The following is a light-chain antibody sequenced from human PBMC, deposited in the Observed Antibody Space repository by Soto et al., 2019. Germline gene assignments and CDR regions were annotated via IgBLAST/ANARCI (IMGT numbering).Light chain of an antibody. CDR3: SSYAGRTLYV. CDR1: SIDVGGYDY. J-gene: IGLJ1*01. Sequence: SALTQPPSASGSPGQSVTISCTGTSIDVGGYDYVSWYQQRPGKAPKLLIHEVTKRPSGVPDRFSGSKSGNTASLTVSGLQAEDEADYYCSSYAGRTLYVFXTGTKVTVL. CDR2: EVT. V-gene: IGLV2-8*01.